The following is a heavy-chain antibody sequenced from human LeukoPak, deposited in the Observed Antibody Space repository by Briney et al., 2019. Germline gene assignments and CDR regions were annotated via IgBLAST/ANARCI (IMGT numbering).Heavy chain of an antibody. CDR2: ISYDGSNK. V-gene: IGHV3-30*18. Sequence: PGGSLRLSCAASGFTFSSYGMHWVRQAPGKGLEWVAVISYDGSNKYYADSVKGRFTISRDNSKNTLYLQMNSLRAEDTAVYYCANDHDLMDTAMVYGAFDIWGQGTMVTVSS. CDR1: GFTFSSYG. CDR3: ANDHDLMDTAMVYGAFDI. D-gene: IGHD5-18*01. J-gene: IGHJ3*02.